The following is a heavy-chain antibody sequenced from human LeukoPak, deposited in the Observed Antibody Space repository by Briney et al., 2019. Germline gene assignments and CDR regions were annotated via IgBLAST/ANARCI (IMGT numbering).Heavy chain of an antibody. D-gene: IGHD1-26*01. CDR1: GFTFSSYA. CDR2: ISGSGGST. CDR3: AKNTPVGATGYDAFDI. Sequence: PGGSLRLSCAASGFTFSSYAMSWVRQAPGKGLEWVSAISGSGGSTYYADSVKGRFTISRDNSKNTLYLQMNSLRAEDTAVYYCAKNTPVGATGYDAFDIWGQGTMVTVSS. J-gene: IGHJ3*02. V-gene: IGHV3-23*01.